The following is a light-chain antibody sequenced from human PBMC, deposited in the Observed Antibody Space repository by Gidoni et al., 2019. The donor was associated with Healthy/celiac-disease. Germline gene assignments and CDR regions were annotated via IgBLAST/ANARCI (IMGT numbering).Light chain of an antibody. CDR3: QQSYSTPPT. Sequence: DIQMTQSPSSLSASVEDRVTITCRASQSISTYFNWYQQKPGKAPKLLIYAASSLQSGVPSRFSGSGSGTDFTLTISSLQPEDFATYYCQQSYSTPPTFGGXTKVEIK. V-gene: IGKV1-39*01. CDR2: AAS. CDR1: QSISTY. J-gene: IGKJ4*01.